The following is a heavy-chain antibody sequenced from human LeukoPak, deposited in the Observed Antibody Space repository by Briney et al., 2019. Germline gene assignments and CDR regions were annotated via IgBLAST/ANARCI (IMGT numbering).Heavy chain of an antibody. CDR2: INQDGSEV. V-gene: IGHV3-7*05. CDR3: AKTLRVATIKGAFDY. Sequence: QRGGSLRLSCAASGFTFSRFRMSWVRQPPGKGLEWVANINQDGSEVYYVDSVKGRFTVSTDNAKNSLYLQMNSLRAEDTAVYYCAKTLRVATIKGAFDYWGQGTLVTVSS. J-gene: IGHJ4*02. D-gene: IGHD5-12*01. CDR1: GFTFSRFR.